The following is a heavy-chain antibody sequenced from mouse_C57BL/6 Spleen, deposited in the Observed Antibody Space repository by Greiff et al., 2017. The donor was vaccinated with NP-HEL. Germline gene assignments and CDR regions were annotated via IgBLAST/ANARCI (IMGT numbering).Heavy chain of an antibody. D-gene: IGHD2-4*01. CDR3: ARWGDYDGSGFAY. Sequence: EVHLVESGGDLVKPGGSLKLSCAASGFTFSSYGMSWVRQTPDKRLEWVATISSGGSYTYYPDSVKGRFTISRDNAKNTLYLQMSSLKSEDTAMYVCARWGDYDGSGFAYWGQGTLVTVSA. CDR1: GFTFSSYG. V-gene: IGHV5-6*01. J-gene: IGHJ3*01. CDR2: ISSGGSYT.